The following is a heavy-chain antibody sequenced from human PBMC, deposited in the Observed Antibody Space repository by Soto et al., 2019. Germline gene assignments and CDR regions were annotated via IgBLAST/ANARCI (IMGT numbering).Heavy chain of an antibody. J-gene: IGHJ5*02. CDR2: IYYSGST. CDR1: GGSISSYY. D-gene: IGHD5-18*01. V-gene: IGHV4-59*08. CDR3: ARLVWSYGTWFDP. Sequence: QVQLQESGPGLVKPSETLSLTCTVSGGSISSYYWSWIRQPPGKGLEWIGYIYYSGSTNYNPPLKSRVTISVGTSKNQFSLKLSSVTAADTAVYYCARLVWSYGTWFDPWGQGTLGTVSS.